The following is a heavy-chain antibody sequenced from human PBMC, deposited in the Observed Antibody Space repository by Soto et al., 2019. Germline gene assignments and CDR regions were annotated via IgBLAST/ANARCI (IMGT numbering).Heavy chain of an antibody. J-gene: IGHJ4*02. CDR2: IWYDGSNK. CDR1: GFTFSSYG. V-gene: IGHV3-33*06. CDR3: AKASRDGYNFFNAAETYFDY. Sequence: PGGSLRLSCAASGFTFSSYGMHWVRQAPGKGLEWVAVIWYDGSNKYYADSVKGRFTISRDNSKNTLYLQMNSLRAEDTAVYYCAKASRDGYNFFNAAETYFDYWGQGTLVTVSS. D-gene: IGHD5-12*01.